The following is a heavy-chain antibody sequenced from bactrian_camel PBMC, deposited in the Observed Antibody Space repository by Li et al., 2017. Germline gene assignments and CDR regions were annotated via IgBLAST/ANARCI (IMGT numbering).Heavy chain of an antibody. CDR2: ICSDTTKT. CDR3: ATDFVGVVGGYAYAADFAY. Sequence: HVQLVESGGGLVQPGGSLRLSCAASGFTFSRHCMSWVRQAPGKGPEWVSSICSDTTKTYSADSVKGRFTITKDNANSMLYLQMNSLTSEDTALYYCATDFVGVVGGYAYAADFAYWGQGTQVTVS. D-gene: IGHD2*01. V-gene: IGHV3-2*01. J-gene: IGHJ6*01. CDR1: GFTFSRHC.